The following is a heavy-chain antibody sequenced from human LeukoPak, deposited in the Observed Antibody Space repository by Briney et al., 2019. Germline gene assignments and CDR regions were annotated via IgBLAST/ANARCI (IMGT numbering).Heavy chain of an antibody. CDR1: GFTFSSYS. CDR2: ISSSSSYI. V-gene: IGHV3-21*01. Sequence: PGGSLRLPCAASGFTFSSYSMNWVRQAPGKGLEWVSSISSSSSYIYYADSVKGRFTISRDNAKNSLYLQMNSLRAEDTAVYYCARDLRSSGYYAFDYWGQGTLVTVSS. CDR3: ARDLRSSGYYAFDY. J-gene: IGHJ4*02. D-gene: IGHD3-22*01.